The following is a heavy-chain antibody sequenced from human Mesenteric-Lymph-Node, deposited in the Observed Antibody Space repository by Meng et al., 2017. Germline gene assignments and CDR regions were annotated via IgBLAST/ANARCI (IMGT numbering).Heavy chain of an antibody. CDR2: TYYKSKWYN. CDR3: ARDPAAFDF. J-gene: IGHJ4*02. D-gene: IGHD6-25*01. CDR1: GDSVSTNSAA. Sequence: VQLQPSGPGLVKPSPTRSRTCAISGDSVSTNSAAWNWIRQAPSGGLEWLGRTYYKSKWYNDYAESVKSRITINPDTSKNQFSLQLNSVTPEDTAVYYCARDPAAFDFWGQGILVTVSS. V-gene: IGHV6-1*01.